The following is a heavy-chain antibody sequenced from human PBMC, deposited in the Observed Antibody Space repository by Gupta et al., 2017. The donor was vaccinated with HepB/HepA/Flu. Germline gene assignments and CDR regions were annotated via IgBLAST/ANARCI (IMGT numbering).Heavy chain of an antibody. D-gene: IGHD6-19*01. CDR1: GGSISSSSYY. CDR3: ERRGGSSGWYYFDY. J-gene: IGHJ4*02. V-gene: IGHV4-39*01. Sequence: QLQLQESGPGLVKPSETLSLTCTVSGGSISSSSYYWGWIRQPPGKGLEWIGSIYYSGSTYYNPSLKSRVTISVDTSKNQFSLKLSSVTAADTAVYYCERRGGSSGWYYFDYWGQGTLVTVSS. CDR2: IYYSGST.